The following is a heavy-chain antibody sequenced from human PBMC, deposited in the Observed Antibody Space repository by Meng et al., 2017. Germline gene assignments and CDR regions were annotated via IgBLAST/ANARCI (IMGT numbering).Heavy chain of an antibody. CDR2: ISYDGSNK. D-gene: IGHD6-19*01. V-gene: IGHV3-30*01. J-gene: IGHJ4*02. CDR3: ARSSGYLDY. CDR1: VPTFSRYA. Sequence: VQMVESGGGLVQPGASLLLTREAPVPTFSRYAMHWVRQAPGKGLEWVAVISYDGSNKYYADSVKGRFTISRENSKNTLYLQMNSLRAEDTAVYYCARSSGYLDYWGQGTLVTVSS.